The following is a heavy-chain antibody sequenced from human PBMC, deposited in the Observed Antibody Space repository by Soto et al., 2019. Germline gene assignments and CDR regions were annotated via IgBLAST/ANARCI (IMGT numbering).Heavy chain of an antibody. J-gene: IGHJ1*01. CDR1: GGTFNAHA. D-gene: IGHD2-15*01. V-gene: IGHV1-69*06. CDR2: IIPLFGTR. Sequence: QVQLVQSGAEVKKPGSSVKVSCKGSGGTFNAHAISWVRQAPGQGLEWMGGIIPLFGTRNYAQKFQGRLTINADTSTATAFLDLSAHISDETAAYLCARDRWTLSLEESDGIWGQGTAVTVSS. CDR3: ARDRWTLSLEESDGI.